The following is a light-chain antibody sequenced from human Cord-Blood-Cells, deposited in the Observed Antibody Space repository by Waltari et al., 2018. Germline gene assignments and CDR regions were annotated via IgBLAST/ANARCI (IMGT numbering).Light chain of an antibody. CDR1: QSISSY. CDR3: QQSYSTPYT. CDR2: AAA. Sequence: DLLLTPPPSPLSPPVADSVPITCRARQSISSYLNWYQQKPGKAPKLLIDAAASLQSGVPSRFSGSGSGTDFTLTISSLQPEDFATYYCQQSYSTPYTFGQGTKLEIK. V-gene: IGKV1-39*01. J-gene: IGKJ2*01.